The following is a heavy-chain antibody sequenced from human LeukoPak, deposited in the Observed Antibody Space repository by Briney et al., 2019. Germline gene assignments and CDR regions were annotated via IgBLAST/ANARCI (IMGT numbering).Heavy chain of an antibody. V-gene: IGHV1-3*01. J-gene: IGHJ5*02. D-gene: IGHD2-15*01. CDR3: ASTYCSGGSCYGKWWFDP. CDR2: INAGNGNT. CDR1: GYTFTSYA. Sequence: ASVKVSCKASGYTFTSYAMHWVRQAPGQRLEWMGWINAGNGNTKYSQKFQGRVTITKDTSASTAYMELSSLRSEDTAVYYCASTYCSGGSCYGKWWFDPWGQGTLVTVSS.